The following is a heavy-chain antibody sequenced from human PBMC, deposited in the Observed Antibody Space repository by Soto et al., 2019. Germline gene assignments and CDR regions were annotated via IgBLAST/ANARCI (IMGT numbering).Heavy chain of an antibody. J-gene: IGHJ6*02. CDR3: AREDDGGDSLDV. D-gene: IGHD2-21*02. CDR2: IHHSGSI. Sequence: PSETLSLTCTVSGGSISSDYYHWTWIRQSPGKGLEWIGYIHHSGSILYSPSLKSRVTISVDTSKNQFSLHLSSVTAADTAVYFCAREDDGGDSLDVWGQGTTVTVSS. V-gene: IGHV4-30-4*08. CDR1: GGSISSDYYH.